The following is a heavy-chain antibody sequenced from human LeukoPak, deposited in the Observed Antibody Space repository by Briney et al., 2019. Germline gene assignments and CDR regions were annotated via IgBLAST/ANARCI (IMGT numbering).Heavy chain of an antibody. V-gene: IGHV4-39*07. CDR1: GGSISSSSYH. D-gene: IGHD3-10*01. CDR3: ARGSVMVRGVIINWFDP. J-gene: IGHJ5*02. CDR2: IYYSGST. Sequence: SETLSLTCTVSGGSISSSSYHWGWIRQPPGKGLEWIGSIYYSGSTYYNPSLKSRVTISVDTSKNQFSLKLSSVTAEDTAVYYCARGSVMVRGVIINWFDPWGQGTLVTVSS.